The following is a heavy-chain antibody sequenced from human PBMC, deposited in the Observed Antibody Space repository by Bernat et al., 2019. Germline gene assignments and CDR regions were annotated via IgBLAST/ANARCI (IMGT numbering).Heavy chain of an antibody. J-gene: IGHJ4*02. Sequence: DVQLVESGGGLVQPGRSLRLSCTPSGFIFGDYAMSWFRQAPGKGLEWVGFISNKAYGGTTDYAASVKGRFTISRDDSKSIAYLQMNSLKTEDTAVYYCTRDEYGSGSVAFDYWGQGTLVTVSS. CDR2: ISNKAYGGTT. D-gene: IGHD3-10*01. CDR3: TRDEYGSGSVAFDY. V-gene: IGHV3-49*03. CDR1: GFIFGDYA.